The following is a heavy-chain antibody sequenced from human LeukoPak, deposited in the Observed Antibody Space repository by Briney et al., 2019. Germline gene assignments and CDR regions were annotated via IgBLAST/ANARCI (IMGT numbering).Heavy chain of an antibody. D-gene: IGHD3-22*01. CDR2: INSDGSST. CDR3: ARDRYYYDSSGYPYYHMDV. V-gene: IGHV3-74*01. CDR1: GFTFSSYW. Sequence: PGGSLRLSCAASGFTFSSYWMHWVRQAPGKGLVWVSRINSDGSSTSYADSVKGRFTISRDNAKNTLYLQMNSLRAEDTAVYYCARDRYYYDSSGYPYYHMDVWGKGTTVTVSS. J-gene: IGHJ6*03.